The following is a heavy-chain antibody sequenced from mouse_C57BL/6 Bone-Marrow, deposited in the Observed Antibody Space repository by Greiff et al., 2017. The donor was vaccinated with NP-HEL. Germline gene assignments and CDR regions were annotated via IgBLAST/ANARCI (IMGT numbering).Heavy chain of an antibody. D-gene: IGHD1-1*01. J-gene: IGHJ1*03. CDR3: VRPYYGSSWGYFDV. CDR1: GFSFNTYA. V-gene: IGHV10-1*01. CDR2: IRSKSNNYAT. Sequence: EVKLMESGGGLVQPKGSLKLSCAASGFSFNTYAMNWVRQAPGKGLEWVARIRSKSNNYATYYADSVKDRFTISRDDSESMLYLQMNNLKTEDTAMYYCVRPYYGSSWGYFDVWGTGTTVTVSS.